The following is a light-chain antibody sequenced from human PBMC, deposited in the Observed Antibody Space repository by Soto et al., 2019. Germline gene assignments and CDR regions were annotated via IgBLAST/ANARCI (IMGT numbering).Light chain of an antibody. V-gene: IGKV3-11*01. CDR2: EAS. CDR1: QSVSSY. Sequence: EIVLTQSPATLTLSPGERATLSCRDSQSVSSYLAWYQQKPGQAPRLLIYEASNRATGIPARFSGSGSGTDFTLTIGCLEAEDFAVYYCQQSSNRRGVTFGQGTKVDIK. J-gene: IGKJ3*01. CDR3: QQSSNRRGVT.